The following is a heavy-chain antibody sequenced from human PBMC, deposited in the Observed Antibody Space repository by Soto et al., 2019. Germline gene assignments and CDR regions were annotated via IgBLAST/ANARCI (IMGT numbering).Heavy chain of an antibody. Sequence: SETLSLTCTVSGGSISSYYWSWIRQPPGKGLEWIGYIYYSGSTNYNPSLKSRVTISVDTSKNQFSLKLSSVTAADTAVYYCASIGGIDYDFWIGYATNYYYMDVWGKGTTVTVSS. J-gene: IGHJ6*03. CDR3: ASIGGIDYDFWIGYATNYYYMDV. CDR1: GGSISSYY. D-gene: IGHD3-3*01. V-gene: IGHV4-59*01. CDR2: IYYSGST.